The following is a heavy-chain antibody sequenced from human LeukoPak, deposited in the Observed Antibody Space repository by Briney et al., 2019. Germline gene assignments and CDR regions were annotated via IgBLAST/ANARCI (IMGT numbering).Heavy chain of an antibody. D-gene: IGHD4-23*01. CDR2: IILSCSRT. CDR3: ARDRWAVPVSFDY. Sequence: SVKVSCKSSRYIYTRYFMHGVRQAAGQELEGMGIIILSCSRTSYAQNFQGRVTMTRNTSTSTIYMELRSLRSEDTAVYDCARDRWAVPVSFDYRGERTLVTVSS. J-gene: IGHJ4*02. V-gene: IGHV1-46*01. CDR1: RYIYTRYF.